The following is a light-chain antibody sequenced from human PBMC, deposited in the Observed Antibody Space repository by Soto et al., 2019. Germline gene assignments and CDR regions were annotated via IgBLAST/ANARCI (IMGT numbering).Light chain of an antibody. CDR1: QSLNND. CDR2: DAS. J-gene: IGKJ5*01. V-gene: IGKV1-5*01. Sequence: DIQMPQSPSPLSASLGDRFTITCLASQSLNNDLAWYQQKPGKAPNLLIYDASTLERGVPSRFSGTGSGTEFTLAINSLQPDDFATYYCQQYHRSSITFGQGTRLEIK. CDR3: QQYHRSSIT.